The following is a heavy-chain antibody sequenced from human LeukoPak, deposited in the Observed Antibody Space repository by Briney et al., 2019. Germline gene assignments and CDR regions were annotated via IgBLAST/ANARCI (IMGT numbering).Heavy chain of an antibody. V-gene: IGHV4-39*07. D-gene: IGHD3-16*01. CDR3: ARRAGGSNWFDP. J-gene: IGHJ5*02. CDR1: GGSISSSSYY. CDR2: IYYSGST. Sequence: PSETLSLTCTVSGGSISSSSYYWGWIRQPPGKGLEWIGSIYYSGSTYYNPSLKSRVTISVDTSKNQFSLKLSSVTAADTAVYYWARRAGGSNWFDPWGQGTLVTVSS.